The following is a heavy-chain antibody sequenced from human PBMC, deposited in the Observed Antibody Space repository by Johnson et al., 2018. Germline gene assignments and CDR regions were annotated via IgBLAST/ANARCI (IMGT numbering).Heavy chain of an antibody. CDR2: IYYSGST. CDR1: GGSISSSSYY. V-gene: IGHV4-39*01. Sequence: QVQLQESGPGLVKPSETLSLTCTVSGGSISSSSYYWGWIRQPPGKGLEWIGGIYYSGSTYYNPSLKSRVTISVDTSKNQFSLKLSSLTAAETAVYYCARHSLRGRTVVTPGSHVAFDSWGQGTMVTVCS. CDR3: ARHSLRGRTVVTPGSHVAFDS. J-gene: IGHJ3*02. D-gene: IGHD4-23*01.